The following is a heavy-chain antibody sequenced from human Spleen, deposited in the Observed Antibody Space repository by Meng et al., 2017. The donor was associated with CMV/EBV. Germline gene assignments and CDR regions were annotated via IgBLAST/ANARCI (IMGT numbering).Heavy chain of an antibody. J-gene: IGHJ4*02. CDR3: AHSPYFYDSRSFDY. Sequence: SGFSLRISGMGVGWIRQPPVKALEWLAFIYWDGDKRYSPSLKSRLTITKDTSKNQVVLTMTNMDPVDTATYYCAHSPYFYDSRSFDYWGQGTLVTVSS. CDR1: GFSLRISGMG. CDR2: IYWDGDK. V-gene: IGHV2-5*02. D-gene: IGHD3-22*01.